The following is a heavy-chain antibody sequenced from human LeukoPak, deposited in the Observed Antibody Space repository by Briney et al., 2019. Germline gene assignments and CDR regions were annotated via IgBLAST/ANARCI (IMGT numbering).Heavy chain of an antibody. CDR3: ARAIFGVVISDAFDI. J-gene: IGHJ3*02. CDR2: IYYSGST. D-gene: IGHD3-3*01. V-gene: IGHV4-30-4*08. Sequence: SQTLSLTCTVSGGSISSGDYYWSWIRQPPGKGLEWIGYIYYSGSTYYNPSLKSRVTISVDTSKNQFSLKLSSVTAADTAVYYCARAIFGVVISDAFDIWGQGTMVTVSS. CDR1: GGSISSGDYY.